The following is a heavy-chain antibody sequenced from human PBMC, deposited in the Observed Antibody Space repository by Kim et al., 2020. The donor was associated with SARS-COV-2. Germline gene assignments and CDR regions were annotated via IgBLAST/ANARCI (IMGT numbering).Heavy chain of an antibody. J-gene: IGHJ4*02. CDR1: GGSISSYY. V-gene: IGHV4-59*01. Sequence: SETLSLTCTVSGGSISSYYWSWIRQPPGKGLEWIGYIYYSGSTNYNPSLKSRVTISVDTSKNQFSLKLSSVTAADTAVYYCARAVGATLSADFDYWGQGTLVTVSS. D-gene: IGHD1-26*01. CDR3: ARAVGATLSADFDY. CDR2: IYYSGST.